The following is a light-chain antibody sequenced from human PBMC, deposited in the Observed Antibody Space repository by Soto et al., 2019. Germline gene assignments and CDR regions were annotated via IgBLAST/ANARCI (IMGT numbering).Light chain of an antibody. V-gene: IGKV3-11*01. Sequence: EIVLTQSPATLPLSPGERATLSCRASQSFSSYLAWYQQKPGQAPTLLIYDASHRATGIPARFSGSGSGTDFTLTISSLKPEDISVYYCQHRSNWSRTRTFGKGTKVEIK. CDR2: DAS. J-gene: IGKJ1*01. CDR3: QHRSNWSRTRT. CDR1: QSFSSY.